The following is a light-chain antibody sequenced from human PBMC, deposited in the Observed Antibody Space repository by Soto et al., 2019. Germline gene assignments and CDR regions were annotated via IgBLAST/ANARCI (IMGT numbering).Light chain of an antibody. CDR2: GSS. Sequence: DTFLTQSPGTLALSPGEVATLSCRAIQSLSVRYLDWYKQKPGQAPRLLIYGSSTRATGIPDRFSGSGYGTDFTLTISRLEPDDCAAYYSQQYERXPRTSGQGTNV. CDR3: QQYERXPRT. V-gene: IGKV3-20*01. J-gene: IGKJ1*01. CDR1: QSLSVRY.